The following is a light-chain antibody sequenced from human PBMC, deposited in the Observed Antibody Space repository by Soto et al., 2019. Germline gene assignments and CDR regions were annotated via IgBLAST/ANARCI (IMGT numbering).Light chain of an antibody. Sequence: VMTQSPATLSVSPGERASLSCTASQSISSNLAWYQQKPGQAPRILIYGESGRATGIPDRFSGSGSGTDLTLTISRVEPEDFAVYYCQQYGSSPRTXGHGTKVDIK. CDR1: QSISSN. J-gene: IGKJ1*01. CDR3: QQYGSSPRT. CDR2: GES. V-gene: IGKV3-20*01.